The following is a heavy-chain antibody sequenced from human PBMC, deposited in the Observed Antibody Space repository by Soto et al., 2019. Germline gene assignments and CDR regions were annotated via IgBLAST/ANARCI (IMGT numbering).Heavy chain of an antibody. V-gene: IGHV3-23*01. CDR3: AKDPVAPDWYFDL. J-gene: IGHJ2*01. CDR2: ISGSGIST. CDR1: GFTFRSYA. Sequence: GGSLRLSCAASGFTFRSYAMSWVRQAPWKGLEWVSGISGSGISTHYADSVKGRFTVSRDNSKNTLYLQMNSLRAEDTAGYNWAKDPVAPDWYFDLWGRGPRVPVSS.